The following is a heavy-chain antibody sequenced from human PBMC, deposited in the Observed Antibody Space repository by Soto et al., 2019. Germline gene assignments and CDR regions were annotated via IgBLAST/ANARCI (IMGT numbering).Heavy chain of an antibody. CDR1: GFTFSSYA. V-gene: IGHV3-23*01. D-gene: IGHD3-3*01. Sequence: EVQLLESGGGLVQPGGSLRLSCAASGFTFSSYAMSWVRQAPGKGLEWVSAISGSGGSTYYADSVKGRFTISRDKSKNTLYLQMNSLRAEDTAVYYCAKRSGNDFWSGYYTGETEDYWGQGTLVTVSS. J-gene: IGHJ4*02. CDR3: AKRSGNDFWSGYYTGETEDY. CDR2: ISGSGGST.